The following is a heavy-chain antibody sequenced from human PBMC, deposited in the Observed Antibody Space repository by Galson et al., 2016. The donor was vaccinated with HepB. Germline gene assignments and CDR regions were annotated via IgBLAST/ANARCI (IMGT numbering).Heavy chain of an antibody. CDR1: GYSLTSYW. J-gene: IGHJ4*02. V-gene: IGHV5-10-1*01. CDR2: IDPSDSNI. D-gene: IGHD3-22*01. Sequence: QSGAEVKKPGESLRISCKVSGYSLTSYWVNWLRQMPGKGLEWMGRIDPSDSNIKYSPSFEGHVTISADTSTSTAYLQWSSLEASDTATYYCARHLYYTTGYCYGYWGQGTLVAVSS. CDR3: ARHLYYTTGYCYGY.